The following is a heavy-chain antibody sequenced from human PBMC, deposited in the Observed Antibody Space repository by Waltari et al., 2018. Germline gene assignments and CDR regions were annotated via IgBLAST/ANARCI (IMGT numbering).Heavy chain of an antibody. J-gene: IGHJ4*02. CDR3: ARDAMRGGDLDY. Sequence: EVQLVESGGGLVQPGGSLRLSCVVSGFTLSSYWMSWVRRVPGKGMAWGVNIKEYGSDKHYAESVKVRFTISRDNGKMSLYLEMNSLGAEDTAFYYCARDAMRGGDLDYWGQGILVTVSS. D-gene: IGHD3-16*01. CDR2: IKEYGSDK. CDR1: GFTLSSYW. V-gene: IGHV3-7*01.